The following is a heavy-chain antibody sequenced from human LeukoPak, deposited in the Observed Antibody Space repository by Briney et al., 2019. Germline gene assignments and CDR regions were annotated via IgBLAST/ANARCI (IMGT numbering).Heavy chain of an antibody. D-gene: IGHD6-19*01. J-gene: IGHJ6*04. CDR3: ASVSLPDVLRGWYERSALNTPDV. V-gene: IGHV4-34*01. CDR1: GGSFSGYY. CDR2: IKHRGST. Sequence: SETLSLTCAVYGGSFSGYYWSWIRQPPGKGLEWIGEIKHRGSTNYDPSLKSRVTISVDTSKNQFSLKLRAVTAADTAVYYCASVSLPDVLRGWYERSALNTPDVWGKGTTVTVSS.